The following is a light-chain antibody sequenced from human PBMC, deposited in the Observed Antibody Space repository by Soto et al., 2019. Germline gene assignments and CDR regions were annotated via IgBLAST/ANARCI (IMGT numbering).Light chain of an antibody. CDR3: QQSYSTTWT. V-gene: IGKV3D-20*02. CDR1: QSVSSTY. J-gene: IGKJ1*01. CDR2: EAS. Sequence: EIVLTQSPGTLSLSPGERATLSCGASQSVSSTYVAWYQQRPGQTPKLLIYEASTRAAGIPDRFSGSGSETDFTLTISSLQPEDFATYSCQQSYSTTWTFGQGTKVDIK.